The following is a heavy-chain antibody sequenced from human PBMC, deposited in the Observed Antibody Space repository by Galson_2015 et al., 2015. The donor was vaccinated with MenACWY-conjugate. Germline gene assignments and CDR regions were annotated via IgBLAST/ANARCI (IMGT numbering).Heavy chain of an antibody. J-gene: IGHJ6*03. V-gene: IGHV3-53*01. CDR3: ARAVSLRGSGHFPPDYMDV. CDR1: GFTVNTNY. CDR2: IYAGGST. D-gene: IGHD3-10*01. Sequence: SLRLSCAATGFTVNTNYMTWVRQVPGRGLECVSVIYAGGSTYYTDSVTGRFTVSRDSSNNAVHLQMNSLRVEDTAVYYCARAVSLRGSGHFPPDYMDVWGKGTAVTASS.